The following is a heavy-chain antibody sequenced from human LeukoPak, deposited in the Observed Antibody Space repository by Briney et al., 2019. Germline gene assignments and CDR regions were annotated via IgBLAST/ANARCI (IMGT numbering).Heavy chain of an antibody. D-gene: IGHD3-10*01. Sequence: HPGGSLRLSCAGSGFTFPNYAMSWVRQAPGKGLEWVSAISGSADTTYYAASVKGRFTISRDNSKNTLYLQMNSLRAEDTAVYYCAKGEWFNYYYYYYMDVWGKGTTVTVSS. CDR2: ISGSADTT. CDR3: AKGEWFNYYYYYYMDV. J-gene: IGHJ6*03. V-gene: IGHV3-23*01. CDR1: GFTFPNYA.